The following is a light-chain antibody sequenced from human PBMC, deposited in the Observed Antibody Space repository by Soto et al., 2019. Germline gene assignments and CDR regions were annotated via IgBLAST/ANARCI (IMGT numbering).Light chain of an antibody. J-gene: IGLJ1*01. CDR3: CSYVSSKTYL. V-gene: IGLV2-14*03. Sequence: LAQPASVSGSPGQSITISCTGTRLDVGGYSYVSWYQQQPGKAPKLIIYEVTNRPSGVSDRFSGSKSDNTASLTISGLQTEDEADYYCCSYVSSKTYLFGTGTKV. CDR2: EVT. CDR1: RLDVGGYSY.